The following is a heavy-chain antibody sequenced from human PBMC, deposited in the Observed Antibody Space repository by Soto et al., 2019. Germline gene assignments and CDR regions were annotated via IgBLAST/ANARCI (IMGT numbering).Heavy chain of an antibody. CDR2: IDPSDSYT. CDR1: GYSFTSYW. J-gene: IGHJ6*02. CDR3: ARDIAVVPAAIFSLGMDV. Sequence: LGESLKISCKGSGYSFTSYWISWVRQMPGKGLEWMGRIDPSDSYTNYSPSFQGHVTISADKSISTAYLQWSSLKASDTAMYYCARDIAVVPAAIFSLGMDVWGQGTTVTVSS. D-gene: IGHD2-2*02. V-gene: IGHV5-10-1*01.